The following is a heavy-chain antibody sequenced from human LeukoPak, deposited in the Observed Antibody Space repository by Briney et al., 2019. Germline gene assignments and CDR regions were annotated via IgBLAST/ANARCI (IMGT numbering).Heavy chain of an antibody. J-gene: IGHJ4*02. V-gene: IGHV4-31*02. CDR1: GGSVTSNGYF. CDR3: ARVLKWSFDY. Sequence: SETLSLTCTVSGGSVTSNGYFWSWIRHLPGKGLEWIGYISYSGAIYYNPSLRSRLTISLDTSKNQFSLRLTSVTAADTAVYYCARVLKWSFDYWGQGTLVTVSS. CDR2: ISYSGAI. D-gene: IGHD2-15*01.